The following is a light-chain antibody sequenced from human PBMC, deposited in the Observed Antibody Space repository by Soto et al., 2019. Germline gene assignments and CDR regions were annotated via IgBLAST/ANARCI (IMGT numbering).Light chain of an antibody. CDR3: QVWDSGTDHWV. CDR2: DDT. Sequence: SYELTQPPSVSVAPGQTASITCGGDNIVSKSVHWYQQQPGQAPVLVVYDDTDRPSGIPERFSGSNSGNTATLTNTRVEAGDEADYYCQVWDSGTDHWVFGGGTKLTVL. CDR1: NIVSKS. V-gene: IGLV3-21*02. J-gene: IGLJ3*02.